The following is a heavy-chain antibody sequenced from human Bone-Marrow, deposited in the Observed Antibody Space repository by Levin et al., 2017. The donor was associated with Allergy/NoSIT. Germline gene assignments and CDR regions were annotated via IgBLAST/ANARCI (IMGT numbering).Heavy chain of an antibody. J-gene: IGHJ6*02. D-gene: IGHD6-19*01. CDR1: GFTFSSHA. CDR2: ISHDGINK. Sequence: GESLKISCAASGFTFSSHAMHWVRQAPGRGLEWVAVISHDGINKFYADSVRGRFAISRDYSKNTLYLQMDSLSAEDTAVYYCARDLEAYSRGSNYYGMDVWGQGTAVTVSS. V-gene: IGHV3-33*05. CDR3: ARDLEAYSRGSNYYGMDV.